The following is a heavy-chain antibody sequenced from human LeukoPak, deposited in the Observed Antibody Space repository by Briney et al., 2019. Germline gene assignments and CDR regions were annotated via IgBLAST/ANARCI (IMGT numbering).Heavy chain of an antibody. CDR2: IYYSGST. CDR3: ARRRKGGYYDSSGYYVD. J-gene: IGHJ4*02. Sequence: SEALSLTCTVSGGSISSSSYYWGWIRQPPGKGLEWIGSIYYSGSTYYNPSLKSRVTISVDTSKNQFSLKLSSVTAADTAVYYCARRRKGGYYDSSGYYVDWGQGTLVTVSS. D-gene: IGHD3-22*01. V-gene: IGHV4-39*01. CDR1: GGSISSSSYY.